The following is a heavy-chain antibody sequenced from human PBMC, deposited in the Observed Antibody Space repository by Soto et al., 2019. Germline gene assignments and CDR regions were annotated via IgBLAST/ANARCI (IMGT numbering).Heavy chain of an antibody. J-gene: IGHJ5*02. Sequence: ASVKVSCKASGGTFSSYAINWVRQATGQGLEWMGWMNPNSGNTGYAQKFQGRVTMTRNTSISTAYMELSSLRSEDTAVYYCARFTLGGWFDPWGQGTLVTVSS. CDR2: MNPNSGNT. CDR1: GGTFSSYA. V-gene: IGHV1-8*02. CDR3: ARFTLGGWFDP.